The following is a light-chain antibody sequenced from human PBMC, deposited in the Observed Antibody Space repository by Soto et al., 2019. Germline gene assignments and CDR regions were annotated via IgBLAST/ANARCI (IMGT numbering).Light chain of an antibody. CDR3: QTWGTGVQGV. CDR1: SGHSSYA. CDR2: LNSDGSH. V-gene: IGLV4-69*01. Sequence: QLVLTQSPSASASLGASVKLTCTLSSGHSSYAIAWHQQQPEKGPRYLMKLNSDGSHSKGDGIPDRFSGASSGADRYLTISSLPSEDEADYYCQTWGTGVQGVFGGGTKLTVL. J-gene: IGLJ2*01.